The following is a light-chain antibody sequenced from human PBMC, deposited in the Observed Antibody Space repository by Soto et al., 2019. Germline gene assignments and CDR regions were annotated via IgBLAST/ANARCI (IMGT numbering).Light chain of an antibody. V-gene: IGKV3-15*01. Sequence: EIVMTQSPATLSVSPVERATLSCRAGQSISRNLAWYQQKPGQAPRLLIYGASTRATGIPARFSGSGSGTDFTLTISSLQSEDFAIYYCQQYYDWLTWTFGQGTKVDI. CDR2: GAS. CDR3: QQYYDWLTWT. CDR1: QSISRN. J-gene: IGKJ1*01.